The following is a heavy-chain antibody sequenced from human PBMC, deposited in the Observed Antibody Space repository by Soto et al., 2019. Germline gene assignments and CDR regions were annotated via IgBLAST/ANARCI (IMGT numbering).Heavy chain of an antibody. J-gene: IGHJ5*02. CDR1: CGSISSYY. V-gene: IGHV4-59*01. CDR3: ARDPAYCSSTSCRNWFDP. D-gene: IGHD2-2*01. Sequence: PSETLSLTCTVSCGSISSYYWSWIRQPPGKGLEWIGYIYYSGSTNYNPSLKSRVTISVDTSKNQFSLKLSSVTAADTAVYYCARDPAYCSSTSCRNWFDPWGQGTLVTVSS. CDR2: IYYSGST.